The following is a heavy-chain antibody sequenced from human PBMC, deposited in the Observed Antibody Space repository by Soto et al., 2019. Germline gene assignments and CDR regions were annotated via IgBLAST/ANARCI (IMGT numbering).Heavy chain of an antibody. J-gene: IGHJ4*02. CDR3: ARGHHAFDY. CDR1: GFTFSDYY. V-gene: IGHV3-72*01. CDR2: VRNKANSHTT. Sequence: EVQLVESGGGLVQPGGSLRLSCTASGFTFSDYYMDWVRQAPGKGLEWVGRVRNKANSHTTEYAASVKGRFTISRDDSKNSLSLQMNSLESEDTAVYYCARGHHAFDYWGQGTLVTVSS.